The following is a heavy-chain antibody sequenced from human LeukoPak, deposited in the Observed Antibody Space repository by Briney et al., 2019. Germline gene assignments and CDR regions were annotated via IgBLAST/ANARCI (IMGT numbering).Heavy chain of an antibody. D-gene: IGHD3-10*01. J-gene: IGHJ4*02. CDR1: GFTFSSYW. CDR2: IKQGGSEK. V-gene: IGHV3-7*01. CDR3: ARDLAGHYYGSGSSFDY. Sequence: GGSLRLSCAASGFTFSSYWMSWVRQAPGKGLEWVANIKQGGSEKYYVDSVKGRFTISRDNAKNSLFLQMDSLRAEDTAVYYCARDLAGHYYGSGSSFDYWGQGTLVTVS.